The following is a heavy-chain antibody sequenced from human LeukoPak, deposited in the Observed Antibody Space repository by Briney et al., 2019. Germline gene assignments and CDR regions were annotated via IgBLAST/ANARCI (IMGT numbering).Heavy chain of an antibody. CDR1: GYIFICYY. Sequence: ASVKVSCKPSGYIFICYYMHWMRQAPGQGLEWMGWINLSTGDTNYAQKFQGRVTMTRDTSIRTAYMEMSRLRYDDTALYYCAIRAGWNAPVASFDYWGQGTLVTVSS. CDR3: AIRAGWNAPVASFDY. CDR2: INLSTGDT. J-gene: IGHJ4*02. D-gene: IGHD1-1*01. V-gene: IGHV1-2*02.